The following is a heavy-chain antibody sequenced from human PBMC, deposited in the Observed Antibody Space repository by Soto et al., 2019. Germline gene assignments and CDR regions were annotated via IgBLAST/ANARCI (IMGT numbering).Heavy chain of an antibody. CDR1: GGSISSSSYY. Sequence: SETLSLTCTVSGGSISSSSYYWGWIRQPPGKGLEWIGYIYNSGSTYYNPSFKSRVTISVDTSKNRFSLKLNSVTAADTAVYYCARDLWGYCGTDCYPLDVWGQGTTVTVSS. CDR2: IYNSGST. J-gene: IGHJ6*02. CDR3: ARDLWGYCGTDCYPLDV. D-gene: IGHD2-21*02. V-gene: IGHV4-39*07.